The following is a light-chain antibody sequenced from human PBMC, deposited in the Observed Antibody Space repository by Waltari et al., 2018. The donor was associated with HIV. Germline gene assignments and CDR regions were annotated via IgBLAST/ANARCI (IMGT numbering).Light chain of an antibody. CDR2: EDT. V-gene: IGLV6-57*04. J-gene: IGLJ2*01. CDR3: QSYDTTNHLI. Sequence: FMLTQPHSMSASPGTPVTISCTRRSGTIASTSVPWSQQRPGGAPTTVVFEDTQRPSGVPERFSGSIDSSSNSASLTISGLKTEDEADYYCQSYDTTNHLIFGGGTKVTVL. CDR1: SGTIASTS.